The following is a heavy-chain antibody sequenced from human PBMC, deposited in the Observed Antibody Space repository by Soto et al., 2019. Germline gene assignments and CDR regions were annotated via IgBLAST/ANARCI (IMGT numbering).Heavy chain of an antibody. CDR2: IDYHGDT. CDR1: GGSIRSALYN. CDR3: ARLTLDGTGYFDY. Sequence: QLQLLESGPGLVKSSETLSLTCTVSGGSIRSALYNWGWIRQPPGQGLEWIGNIDYHGDTYYNPLIHGRVSIPVATSRNQLALRPSCVTAGDTAVYYCARLTLDGTGYFDYWCQGAVVTVSS. D-gene: IGHD1-1*01. V-gene: IGHV4-39*01. J-gene: IGHJ4*02.